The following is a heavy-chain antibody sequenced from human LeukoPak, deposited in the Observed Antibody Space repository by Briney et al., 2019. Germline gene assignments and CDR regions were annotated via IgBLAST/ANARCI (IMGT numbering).Heavy chain of an antibody. CDR2: ISGSGGST. D-gene: IGHD6-6*01. V-gene: IGHV3-23*01. Sequence: PGGSLRLSCAASGFTFSSYAMSWVRQAPGKGLEWVSAISGSGGSTYYADSVKGRFTISRDNSKNTLYLQMNSLRAEDTAVYYCAKRLPRSNLEYSSSDYWGQGTLVTVSS. CDR3: AKRLPRSNLEYSSSDY. CDR1: GFTFSSYA. J-gene: IGHJ4*02.